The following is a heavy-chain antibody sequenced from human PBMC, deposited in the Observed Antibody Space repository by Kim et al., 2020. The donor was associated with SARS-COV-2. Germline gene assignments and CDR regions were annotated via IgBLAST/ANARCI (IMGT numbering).Heavy chain of an antibody. J-gene: IGHJ5*02. V-gene: IGHV1-69*01. CDR3: ARDYCSGGSCYSRWFDP. D-gene: IGHD2-15*01. Sequence: FQGRVTITADESTSTAYMELSSLRSEDMAVYYCARDYCSGGSCYSRWFDPWGQGTLVTVSS.